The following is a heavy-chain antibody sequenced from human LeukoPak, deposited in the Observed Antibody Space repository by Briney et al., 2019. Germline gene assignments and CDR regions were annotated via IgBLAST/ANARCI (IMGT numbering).Heavy chain of an antibody. CDR2: INPNSGGT. CDR3: AKEGVTSGWLQYYFDY. J-gene: IGHJ4*02. D-gene: IGHD6-19*01. CDR1: GYTFTGYY. V-gene: IGHV1-2*02. Sequence: APVKVSCKASGYTFTGYYMHWVRQAPGQGLEWMGWINPNSGGTNYAQKFQGRVTMTRDTSISTAYMELNSLRAEDTAVYYCAKEGVTSGWLQYYFDYWGQGTLVTVSS.